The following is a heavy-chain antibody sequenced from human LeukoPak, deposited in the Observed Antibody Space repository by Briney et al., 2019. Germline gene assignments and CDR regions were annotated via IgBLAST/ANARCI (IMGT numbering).Heavy chain of an antibody. D-gene: IGHD3-10*01. CDR3: AGDGSGSYYNSPYYYYGMDV. V-gene: IGHV3-48*04. J-gene: IGHJ6*02. CDR1: GFTFSSYS. Sequence: GGSLRLSCAASGFTFSSYSMNWVRQAPGKGLEWVSYISSSSSTIYYADSVKGRFTISRDNAKNSLYLQMNSLRAEDTAVYYCAGDGSGSYYNSPYYYYGMDVWGQGTTVTVSS. CDR2: ISSSSSTI.